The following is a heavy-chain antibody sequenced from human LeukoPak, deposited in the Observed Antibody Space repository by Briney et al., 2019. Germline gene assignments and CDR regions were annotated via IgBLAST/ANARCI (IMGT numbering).Heavy chain of an antibody. D-gene: IGHD3-16*01. Sequence: SGTLSLTCTVSGGSISSSSYYWGWIRQPPGKGLEWIGYIYYSGSTYYNPSLKSRVTISVDTSKNQFSLKLSSVTAADTAVYYCARGTLGDFSYGFDPWGQGTLVTVSS. CDR2: IYYSGST. CDR1: GGSISSSSYY. V-gene: IGHV4-30-4*08. CDR3: ARGTLGDFSYGFDP. J-gene: IGHJ5*02.